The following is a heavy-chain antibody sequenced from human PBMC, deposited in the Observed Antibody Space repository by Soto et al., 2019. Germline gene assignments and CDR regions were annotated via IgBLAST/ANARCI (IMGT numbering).Heavy chain of an antibody. CDR3: ARVSRPYYYDSSGYSGWFDP. Sequence: QVQLVQSGAEVKKPGSSVKVSCKASGGTFSGYAISWVRQAPGQGLEWMGGIIPIFGTANYAQKFQGRVTITADESTSTAYMELSSLRSEDTAVYYCARVSRPYYYDSSGYSGWFDPWGQGTLVTVSS. D-gene: IGHD3-22*01. V-gene: IGHV1-69*01. CDR2: IIPIFGTA. J-gene: IGHJ5*02. CDR1: GGTFSGYA.